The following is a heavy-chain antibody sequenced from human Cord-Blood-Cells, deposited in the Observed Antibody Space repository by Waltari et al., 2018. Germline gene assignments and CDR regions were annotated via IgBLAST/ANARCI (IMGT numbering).Heavy chain of an antibody. V-gene: IGHV3-23*01. CDR1: GFTFSSYA. Sequence: EVQLLESGGGLVQPGGSLRLSCAASGFTFSSYAMSWVRQAPGKGLEWVSAISGRGGSTYYADSVKGRFTISRDNSKNTLYLQMNSLRAEDTAVYYCAKVGSYYGYYFDYWGQGTLVTVSS. D-gene: IGHD1-26*01. J-gene: IGHJ4*02. CDR2: ISGRGGST. CDR3: AKVGSYYGYYFDY.